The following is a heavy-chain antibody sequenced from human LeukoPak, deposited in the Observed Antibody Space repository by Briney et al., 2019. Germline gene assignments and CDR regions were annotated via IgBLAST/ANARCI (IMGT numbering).Heavy chain of an antibody. Sequence: GGSLRLSCAASGFTFSSYEMNWVRQAPGKGLEWVSAVSGSGGSTYYADSVKGRFTGSRDNSKNTLYLQMNSLRAEDTAVYHCAKAVATVTPRYYYYGMDVWGQGTTVTVSS. CDR3: AKAVATVTPRYYYYGMDV. J-gene: IGHJ6*02. V-gene: IGHV3-23*01. D-gene: IGHD4-17*01. CDR2: VSGSGGST. CDR1: GFTFSSYE.